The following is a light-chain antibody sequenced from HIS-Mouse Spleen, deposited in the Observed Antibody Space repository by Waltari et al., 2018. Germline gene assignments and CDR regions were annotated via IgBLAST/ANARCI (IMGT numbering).Light chain of an antibody. Sequence: QSVLTQPPSASGPPGQRVTISCSGTSSNIGSHYVSLYQHLPGTAPKRLIDRNNQRPSGFPDRFSGSKSGTSASLAISGLRSEDEADYYCAAWDDSLSGPVFGGGTKLTVL. V-gene: IGLV1-47*01. J-gene: IGLJ3*02. CDR2: RNN. CDR1: SSNIGSHY. CDR3: AAWDDSLSGPV.